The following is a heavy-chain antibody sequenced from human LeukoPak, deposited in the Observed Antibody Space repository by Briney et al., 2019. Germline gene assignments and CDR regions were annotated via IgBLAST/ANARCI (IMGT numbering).Heavy chain of an antibody. Sequence: PGGSLRLSCEASGFTFTNAWMNWVRQAPGKGLEWVSYISSSGSTIYYADSVKGRFTISRDNAKNSPYLQMNSLRAEDTAVYYCAELGITMIGGVWGKGTTVTISS. J-gene: IGHJ6*04. CDR2: ISSSGSTI. CDR1: GFTFTNAW. V-gene: IGHV3-48*04. D-gene: IGHD3-10*02. CDR3: AELGITMIGGV.